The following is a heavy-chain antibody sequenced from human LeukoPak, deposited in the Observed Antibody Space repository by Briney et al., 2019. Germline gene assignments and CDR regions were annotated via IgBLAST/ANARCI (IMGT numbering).Heavy chain of an antibody. J-gene: IGHJ3*02. V-gene: IGHV1-2*02. CDR2: INPNSGGT. CDR3: ARDRIAAAVSNDAFDI. Sequence: ASVKVSCKASGYTFTGYYMHWVRQAPGQGLEWMGWINPNSGGTNYAQKFQGRATMTRDTSISTAYMELSRLRSDDTAVYYCARDRIAAAVSNDAFDIWGQGTMVTVSS. CDR1: GYTFTGYY. D-gene: IGHD6-13*01.